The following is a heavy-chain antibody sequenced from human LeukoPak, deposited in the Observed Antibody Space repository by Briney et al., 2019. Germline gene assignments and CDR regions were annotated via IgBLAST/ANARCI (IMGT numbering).Heavy chain of an antibody. J-gene: IGHJ4*02. CDR1: GGTFSSYA. Sequence: SVKVTCKASGGTFSSYAISWVRQAPGQGLEWMGRIIPILGIANYAQKFQGRVTITADKSTSTAYMELSSLRSDDTPVYYCARGPEEMATIWGQGTLVTVSS. CDR3: ARGPEEMATI. V-gene: IGHV1-69*04. D-gene: IGHD5-24*01. CDR2: IIPILGIA.